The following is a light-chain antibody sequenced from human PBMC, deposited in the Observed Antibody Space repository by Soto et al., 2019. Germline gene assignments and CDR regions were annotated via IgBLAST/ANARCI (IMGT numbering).Light chain of an antibody. CDR2: GAS. CDR3: QQYNNWPRT. V-gene: IGKV3-20*01. Sequence: IVLTQSPGTLSLSPGERATLSCRASQTVSSSYLAWYQQKPGQAPRLLIYGASSRATGIPARFSGSGSGTEFTLTIGSLESEDFAVYYCQQYNNWPRTFGQGTKVDIK. J-gene: IGKJ1*01. CDR1: QTVSSSY.